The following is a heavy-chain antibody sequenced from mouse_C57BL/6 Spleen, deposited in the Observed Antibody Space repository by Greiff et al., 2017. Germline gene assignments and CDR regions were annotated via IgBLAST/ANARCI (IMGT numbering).Heavy chain of an antibody. CDR1: GYTFTSYW. CDR2: IDPSDSYT. Sequence: QVQLQQPGAELVMPGASVKLSCKASGYTFTSYWMHWVKQRPGQGLEWIGEIDPSDSYTNYNQKFKGKSTLTVDKSSSTAYMQLSSLTSEDSAVYYCARAITTVDYFDYWGQGTTRTVSS. CDR3: ARAITTVDYFDY. J-gene: IGHJ2*01. D-gene: IGHD1-1*01. V-gene: IGHV1-69*01.